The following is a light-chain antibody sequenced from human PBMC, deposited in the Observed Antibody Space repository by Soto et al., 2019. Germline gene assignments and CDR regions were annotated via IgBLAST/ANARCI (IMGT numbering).Light chain of an antibody. Sequence: DIVMTQSPATLSVSPGERATLSCRASQSVSRDLGWYQQKPGQAPRLLIYGASTRATGVPARFSGSGSGTEFTLTISGLQSEDFAIYYCQQSNNWPLTFGGGTKVEIK. V-gene: IGKV3-15*01. CDR3: QQSNNWPLT. J-gene: IGKJ4*01. CDR1: QSVSRD. CDR2: GAS.